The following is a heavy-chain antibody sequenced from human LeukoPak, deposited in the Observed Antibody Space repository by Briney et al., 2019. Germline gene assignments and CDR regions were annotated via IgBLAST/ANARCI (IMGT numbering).Heavy chain of an antibody. CDR2: IDPSGGST. CDR3: ARDASGSYDH. Sequence: EASVKLSCKASGYSFTSYYMQWLRQAPGQGLEWMGIIDPSGGSTDYAPTFKGRVIMTRDTSTSTVYMDLSSLRSEDTAVYYCARDASGSYDHGGQGNLVIV. D-gene: IGHD1-26*01. CDR1: GYSFTSYY. J-gene: IGHJ1*01. V-gene: IGHV1-46*01.